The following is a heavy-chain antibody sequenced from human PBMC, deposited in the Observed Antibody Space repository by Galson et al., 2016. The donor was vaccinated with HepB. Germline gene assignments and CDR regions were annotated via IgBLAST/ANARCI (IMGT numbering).Heavy chain of an antibody. J-gene: IGHJ6*02. CDR1: GFTFSNYY. D-gene: IGHD2-2*01. V-gene: IGHV3-11*01. CDR2: ISSSGSTI. Sequence: SLRLSCAASGFTFSNYYMSWIRQAPGKGLEWISYISSSGSTIYYADSLKGRFTISRDNAKNSLYLQMDSLRAEDTAVYYCARDVSPVVLLAAEESYYYYGMDVWGQGTTVTVSS. CDR3: ARDVSPVVLLAAEESYYYYGMDV.